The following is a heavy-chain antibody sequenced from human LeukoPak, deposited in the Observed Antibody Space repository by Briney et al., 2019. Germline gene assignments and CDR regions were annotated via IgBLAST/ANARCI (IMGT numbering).Heavy chain of an antibody. CDR1: GGSISSGSYY. CDR3: ARDPQDAFDI. J-gene: IGHJ3*02. CDR2: IYFSGST. V-gene: IGHV4-61*10. Sequence: SETLSLTCTVSGGSISSGSYYWSWIRQPAGKGLEWIGYIYFSGSTNYNPSLKSRVTISVDTSKNQFSLKLSSVTAADTAVYYCARDPQDAFDIWGQGTMVTVSS.